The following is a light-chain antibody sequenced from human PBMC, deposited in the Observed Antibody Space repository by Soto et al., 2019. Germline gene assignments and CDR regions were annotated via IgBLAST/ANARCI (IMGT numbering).Light chain of an antibody. CDR1: QTVNTW. Sequence: IQVTHAPATLSSTVSYRVTIACLSIQTVNTWLAWYQQKPGKAPKVLIFDASSLKTGVPSRFSGSGSGTEFTLTISNLQPDDFATYYCQPYDSYSSGPFGQGTKV. CDR3: QPYDSYSSGP. CDR2: DAS. J-gene: IGKJ1*01. V-gene: IGKV1-5*01.